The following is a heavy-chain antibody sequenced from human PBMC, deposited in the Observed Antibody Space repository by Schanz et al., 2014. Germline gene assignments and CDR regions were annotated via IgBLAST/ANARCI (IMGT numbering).Heavy chain of an antibody. CDR2: IKSDGSST. J-gene: IGHJ3*01. CDR3: VSQTGSPNY. V-gene: IGHV3-74*02. D-gene: IGHD1-1*01. Sequence: EVQLLESGGGLVQPGGSLRLSCAASGFTFSSHWMHWVRQDPGKGLVWVARIKSDGSSTSYADSVKGRFTISRDNAKRSLFLQMNSLRVEDTAVYFCVSQTGSPNYWGQGTMXTVSS. CDR1: GFTFSSHW.